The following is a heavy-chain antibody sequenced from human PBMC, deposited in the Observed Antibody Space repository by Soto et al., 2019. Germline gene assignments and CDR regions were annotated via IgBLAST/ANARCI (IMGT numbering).Heavy chain of an antibody. J-gene: IGHJ4*02. Sequence: SETLSLTCAVYGGSFSGYYWSWIRQPPGKGLEWIGEINHSGSTNYNPSLKSRVTISVDTSKNQFSLKLSSVTAADTAVYYCARAYVWGSYRPYYFDYWGQGTLVTVSS. CDR3: ARAYVWGSYRPYYFDY. CDR2: INHSGST. CDR1: GGSFSGYY. D-gene: IGHD3-16*02. V-gene: IGHV4-34*01.